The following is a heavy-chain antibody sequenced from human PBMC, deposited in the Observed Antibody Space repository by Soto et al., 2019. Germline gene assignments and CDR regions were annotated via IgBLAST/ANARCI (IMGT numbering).Heavy chain of an antibody. J-gene: IGHJ4*02. V-gene: IGHV1-24*01. D-gene: IGHD5-18*01. CDR1: GYTLTELS. CDR2: FDPEDGET. CDR3: ATDSGRDGYSSFDY. Sequence: GASVKVSCKVSGYTLTELSMHWVRQAPGKGLEWMGGFDPEDGETICAQKFQGRVTMTEDTSTDTAYMELSSLRSEDTAVYYCATDSGRDGYSSFDYWGQGTLVTVSS.